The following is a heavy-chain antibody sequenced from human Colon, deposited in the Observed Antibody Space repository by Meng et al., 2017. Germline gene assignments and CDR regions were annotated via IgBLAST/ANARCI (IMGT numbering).Heavy chain of an antibody. CDR2: ITAHSGST. CDR1: GDSFTNYG. V-gene: IGHV1-18*01. J-gene: IGHJ4*02. CDR3: ARDQKYSFGTYFFDS. Sequence: ASVKVSCKASGDSFTNYGISWVRQAPGQGLEWMGWITAHSGSTNYAQKFQGRVIMTTDTSTNTAYMELRSLRSDDSAVYYCARDQKYSFGTYFFDSWGQGTLVTVSS. D-gene: IGHD5-18*01.